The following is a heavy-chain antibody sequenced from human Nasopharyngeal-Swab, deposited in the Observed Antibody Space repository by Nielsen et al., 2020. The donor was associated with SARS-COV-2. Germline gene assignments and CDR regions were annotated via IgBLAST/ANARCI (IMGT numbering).Heavy chain of an antibody. V-gene: IGHV4-30-2*01. CDR2: IYHSGRT. CDR3: ARSKKQQLTLVDY. D-gene: IGHD6-13*01. Sequence: SETLSLTCAVSGGSISSGGYSWSWIRQPPGKGLEWIGYIYHSGRTYYNPSLKSRVTISVDRSKNQFSLKLSSVTAADTAVYYCARSKKQQLTLVDYWGQGTLVTVSS. CDR1: GGSISSGGYS. J-gene: IGHJ4*02.